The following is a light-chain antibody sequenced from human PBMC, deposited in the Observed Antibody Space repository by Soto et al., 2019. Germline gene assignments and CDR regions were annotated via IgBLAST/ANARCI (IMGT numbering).Light chain of an antibody. V-gene: IGKV3-11*01. J-gene: IGKJ5*01. Sequence: IAFTQSPAPLSLSPGERATLSCRASQSVGSHLGWYQQKPGQAPRVLIYDASNRPSGVPPRFSGSGSGTDFTLTISSLQPEDFAAYYCQQYISSPITFGQGTRLEIK. CDR1: QSVGSH. CDR2: DAS. CDR3: QQYISSPIT.